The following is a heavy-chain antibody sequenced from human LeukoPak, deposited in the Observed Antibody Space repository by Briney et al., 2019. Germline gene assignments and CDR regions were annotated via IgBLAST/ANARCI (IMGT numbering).Heavy chain of an antibody. CDR3: ARDWSVGIRDDY. J-gene: IGHJ4*02. CDR1: GYTFTDHY. Sequence: ASVKVSCKASGYTFTDHYFHWVRQAPGKGLEWVGWIHPRTGVTHYAQKFQVRVTLTRDTSISTVYMELSRLRSDDTAMYYCARDWSVGIRDDYWGQGTLVTVSS. CDR2: IHPRTGVT. D-gene: IGHD3-3*01. V-gene: IGHV1-2*02.